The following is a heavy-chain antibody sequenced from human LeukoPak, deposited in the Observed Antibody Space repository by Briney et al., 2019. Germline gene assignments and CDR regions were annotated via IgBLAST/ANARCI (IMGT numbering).Heavy chain of an antibody. V-gene: IGHV4-4*07. CDR3: ARVRTGYCSSTSCRGWFDP. D-gene: IGHD2-2*01. J-gene: IGHJ5*02. CDR2: IYTSGST. CDR1: GGSISSYY. Sequence: SETLSLTCTVSGGSISSYYWCWIRQPAGKGLEWIGRIYTSGSTNYNPSLKSRVTMSVDTSKNQFSLKLSSVTAADTAVYYCARVRTGYCSSTSCRGWFDPWGQGTLVTVSS.